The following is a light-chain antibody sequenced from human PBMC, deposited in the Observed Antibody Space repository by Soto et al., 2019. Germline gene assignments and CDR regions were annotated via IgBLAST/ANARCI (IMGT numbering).Light chain of an antibody. CDR2: SGN. CDR1: SSNIGTNT. J-gene: IGLJ1*01. V-gene: IGLV1-44*01. Sequence: QSVLTQPPSASGTPGQRVTISCSGSSSNIGTNTVNWYQQLPGSAPKLLIYSGNQRPSGVPDRFSASKSGTSASLAISGLQSGDEADYYCAAWDDSLTGYVFGPGTMLTVL. CDR3: AAWDDSLTGYV.